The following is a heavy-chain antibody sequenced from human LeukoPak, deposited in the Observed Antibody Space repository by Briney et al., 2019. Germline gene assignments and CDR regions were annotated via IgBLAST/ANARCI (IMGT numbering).Heavy chain of an antibody. CDR2: VNHSGGT. Sequence: PSETLSLTCAVYGGSFSGYYWTWIRQPPGKGLEWIGEVNHSGGTKYNPSLKRRVTISVDTSKNQFSLKLSSVTAADTAVYYCARGHPLLDYWGQGTLVTVPS. CDR3: ARGHPLLDY. CDR1: GGSFSGYY. J-gene: IGHJ4*02. D-gene: IGHD2-21*02. V-gene: IGHV4-34*01.